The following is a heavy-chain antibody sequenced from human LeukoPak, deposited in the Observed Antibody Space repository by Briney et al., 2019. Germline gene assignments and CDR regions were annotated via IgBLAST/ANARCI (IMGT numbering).Heavy chain of an antibody. CDR1: GGSISSYY. CDR2: IYTSGST. CDR3: ARYFTLDYYYYMDV. Sequence: SETLSLTCTVSGGSISSYYWSWIRQPAGKGLEWIGRIYTSGSTNYNPSLKSRVTMSVDTSKNQLSLKLSSVTAADTAVYYCARYFTLDYYYYMDVWGKGTTVTVSS. J-gene: IGHJ6*03. D-gene: IGHD3-9*01. V-gene: IGHV4-4*07.